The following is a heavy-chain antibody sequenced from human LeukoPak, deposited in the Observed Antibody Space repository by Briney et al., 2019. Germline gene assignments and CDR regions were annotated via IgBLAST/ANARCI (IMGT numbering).Heavy chain of an antibody. J-gene: IGHJ4*02. CDR1: GGTFSRYA. V-gene: IGHV1-69*01. Sequence: SVKVSCKASGGTFSRYAISYVRQAPGQGLEWMGGIIPIFGTANYAQKFQGRVTITADESTSTACMELSSLRSEDTAVYYCARDGGTVGATWGYYFDYWGQGTLVTVSS. CDR3: ARDGGTVGATWGYYFDY. D-gene: IGHD1-26*01. CDR2: IIPIFGTA.